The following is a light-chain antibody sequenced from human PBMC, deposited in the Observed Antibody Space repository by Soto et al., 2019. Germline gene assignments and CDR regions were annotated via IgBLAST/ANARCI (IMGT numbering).Light chain of an antibody. CDR3: QQYNAFWT. V-gene: IGKV1-5*01. J-gene: IGKJ1*01. CDR1: QGISSW. Sequence: GDRVTITCRASQGISSWLAWYQQKPGKAPKLLIYDVSNLESGVPSRFSGSGSGTEFTLTISSLQPDDVASYYCQQYNAFWTFGQGTKVDIK. CDR2: DVS.